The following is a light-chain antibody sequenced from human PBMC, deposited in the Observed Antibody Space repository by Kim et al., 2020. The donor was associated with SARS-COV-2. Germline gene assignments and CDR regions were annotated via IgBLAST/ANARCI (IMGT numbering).Light chain of an antibody. CDR1: SSDIGNYNY. Sequence: SALTQPRSVSGSPGQSVTISCTGTSSDIGNYNYVTWYQQHPGKAPKVMIYDVTKRPSGVPDRFSGSKSGNTASLTISGLQAEDEADYHCCSYAGSYTLVFGGGTQLTVL. J-gene: IGLJ2*01. CDR3: CSYAGSYTLV. V-gene: IGLV2-11*01. CDR2: DVT.